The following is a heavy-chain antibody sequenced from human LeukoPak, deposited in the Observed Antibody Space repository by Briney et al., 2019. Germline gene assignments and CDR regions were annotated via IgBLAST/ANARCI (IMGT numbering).Heavy chain of an antibody. D-gene: IGHD1-26*01. CDR2: IYYSGST. CDR1: GGSISSYY. Sequence: SETLSLTCTVSGGSISSYYWSWIWQPPGKGLEWIGYIYYSGSTNYNPSLKSRVTISVDTSKNQFSLKLSSVTAADTAVYYCARDQIVGAANYFDYWGQGTLVTVSS. J-gene: IGHJ4*02. CDR3: ARDQIVGAANYFDY. V-gene: IGHV4-59*01.